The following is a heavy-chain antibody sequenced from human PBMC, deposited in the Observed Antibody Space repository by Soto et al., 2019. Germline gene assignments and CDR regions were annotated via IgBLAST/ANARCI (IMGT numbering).Heavy chain of an antibody. CDR2: IFHTGTT. CDR3: ASSYYYDSSGPYYFDY. CDR1: GDSIIGIYH. J-gene: IGHJ4*02. V-gene: IGHV4-38-2*01. Sequence: SETLSLTCAVSGDSIIGIYHWAWIRQPPGRSLEWIASIFHTGTTYYTPSLKSRVTISVDTSKNQFSLRLSSVTAADKAVYYCASSYYYDSSGPYYFDYWGQGTLVTVSS. D-gene: IGHD3-22*01.